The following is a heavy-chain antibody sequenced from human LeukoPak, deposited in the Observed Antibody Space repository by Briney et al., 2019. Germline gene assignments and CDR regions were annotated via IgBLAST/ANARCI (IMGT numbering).Heavy chain of an antibody. J-gene: IGHJ6*02. V-gene: IGHV3-66*01. CDR1: GFTVSSNY. CDR2: IYSGGST. CDR3: AGISSWYYYYGMDV. Sequence: GGSLRLSCAASGFTVSSNYMSWVRQAPGKGLEWVSVIYSGGSTYYADSVKGRFTISRDNFKNTLYLEMNSLRAEDTAVYYCAGISSWYYYYGMDVWGQGTTVTASS. D-gene: IGHD6-13*01.